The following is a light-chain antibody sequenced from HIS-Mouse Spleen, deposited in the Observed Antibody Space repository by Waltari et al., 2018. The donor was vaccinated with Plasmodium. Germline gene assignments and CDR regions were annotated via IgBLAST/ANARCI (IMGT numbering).Light chain of an antibody. J-gene: IGLJ3*02. CDR1: TSNIGSNT. Sequence: QSVLTQPPSASGTPGQRVTISCSGSTSNIGSNTENFYQHLPGTAPKPLSYRQNPGPSGVPYRYAGSKSRTSASLAFSGLQSEEEAAYYGATWEDSLNGWEFGGGTKLNV. CDR3: ATWEDSLNGWE. CDR2: RQN. V-gene: IGLV1-44*01.